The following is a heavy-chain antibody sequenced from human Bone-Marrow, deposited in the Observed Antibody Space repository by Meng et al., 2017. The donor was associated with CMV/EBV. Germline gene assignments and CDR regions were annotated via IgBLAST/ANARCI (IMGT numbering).Heavy chain of an antibody. CDR3: AREPYYYDSSGYYPEYYYYYYGMDV. CDR2: MNPNSGNT. Sequence: ASVKVSCKASGYTFTSYGISWVRQAPGQGLEWMGWMNPNSGNTGYAQKFQGRVTITRNTSISTAYMELSSLRSEDTAVYYCAREPYYYDSSGYYPEYYYYYYGMDVWGQGTTVTVSS. D-gene: IGHD3-22*01. J-gene: IGHJ6*02. CDR1: GYTFTSYG. V-gene: IGHV1-8*03.